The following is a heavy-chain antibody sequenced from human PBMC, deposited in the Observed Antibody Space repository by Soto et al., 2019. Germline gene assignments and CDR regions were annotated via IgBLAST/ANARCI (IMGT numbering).Heavy chain of an antibody. CDR2: IYYGGTT. J-gene: IGHJ6*02. D-gene: IGHD3-3*01. V-gene: IGHV4-59*12. Sequence: PSETLSLTCTVSGGSFSPNYWSWVRQSPGKGLEWVGYIYYGGTTSYNPSLKNRVTISLETSKSQFSLRLNSVTAADTAVYYCARDKRITIFGVVIAGDPTDYSGKDVWGQGTSVTFS. CDR1: GGSFSPNY. CDR3: ARDKRITIFGVVIAGDPTDYSGKDV.